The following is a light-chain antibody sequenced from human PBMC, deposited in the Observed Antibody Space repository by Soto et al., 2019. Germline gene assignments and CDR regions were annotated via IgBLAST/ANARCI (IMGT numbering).Light chain of an antibody. J-gene: IGKJ1*01. CDR1: QSVGCSY. Sequence: ESVLTQSPGTLYLSPGERATLSCRASQSVGCSYLAWYQQKPGQAPRLRIYGASSRATGFPDRVSGSVSGTDFTLTISRLEPEDCAVYYCQQYGSSPWTFGQGTKVELK. CDR3: QQYGSSPWT. CDR2: GAS. V-gene: IGKV3-20*01.